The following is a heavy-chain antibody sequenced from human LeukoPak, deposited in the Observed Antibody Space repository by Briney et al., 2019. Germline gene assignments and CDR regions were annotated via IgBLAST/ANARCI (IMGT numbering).Heavy chain of an antibody. Sequence: ASXXVSCKASGYTFTSYGISWVRQAPGQGLEWMGWISAYNGNTNYAQKLQGRVTMTTDTSTSTAYMELRSLRSDDTAVYYCARDPAAYYYDSSGYTIWGQGTLVTVSS. CDR2: ISAYNGNT. CDR1: GYTFTSYG. D-gene: IGHD3-22*01. J-gene: IGHJ4*02. CDR3: ARDPAAYYYDSSGYTI. V-gene: IGHV1-18*01.